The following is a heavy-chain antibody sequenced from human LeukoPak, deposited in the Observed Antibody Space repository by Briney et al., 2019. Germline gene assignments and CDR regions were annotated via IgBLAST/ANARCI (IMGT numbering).Heavy chain of an antibody. D-gene: IGHD3-22*01. J-gene: IGHJ5*02. Sequence: GASVKVSCKASGYTFTSYGISWVRQAPGQGLEWMGWISAYNGNTNYAQKLQGRVTMTTDTSTSTAYMELRGLRSDDTAVYYCARLSDSSGYSWFDPWGQGTLVAVSS. V-gene: IGHV1-18*01. CDR1: GYTFTSYG. CDR3: ARLSDSSGYSWFDP. CDR2: ISAYNGNT.